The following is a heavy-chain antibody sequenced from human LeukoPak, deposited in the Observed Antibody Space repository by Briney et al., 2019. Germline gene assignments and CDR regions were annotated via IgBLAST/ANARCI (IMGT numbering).Heavy chain of an antibody. D-gene: IGHD1-26*01. CDR3: ARRGEYGSFSF. V-gene: IGHV4-59*08. CDR2: IYYSGST. CDR1: GGSISSYY. J-gene: IGHJ4*02. Sequence: PSETLSLTCTVSGGSISSYYWSWIRQPPGKGLEWIGYIYYSGSTNYNPSLRSRVTISVDTSKNQFSLKLRSVTATDTAVYYCARRGEYGSFSFWGQGTLVTVSS.